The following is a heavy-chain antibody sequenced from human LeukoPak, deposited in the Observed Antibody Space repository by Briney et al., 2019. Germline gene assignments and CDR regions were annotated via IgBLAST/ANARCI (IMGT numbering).Heavy chain of an antibody. CDR1: GFTFSKNW. CDR3: ARGTSAGGPISPFDF. D-gene: IGHD6-13*01. V-gene: IGHV3-74*01. Sequence: GGSLRLSCIASGFTFSKNWMHWVRQAPGKGLAWVSRIQGDGSNTNYADSVKGRFSISRDNAKNTVYLQMNSLRAEDTGICYCARGTSAGGPISPFDFWGQGTLVTVSS. CDR2: IQGDGSNT. J-gene: IGHJ4*02.